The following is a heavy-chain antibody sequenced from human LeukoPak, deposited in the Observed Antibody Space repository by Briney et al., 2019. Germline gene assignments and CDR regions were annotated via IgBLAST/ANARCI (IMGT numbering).Heavy chain of an antibody. V-gene: IGHV6-1*01. D-gene: IGHD3-10*01. CDR3: GPGTTVRGEYYYYMDV. Sequence: SQTLSLTCAISGDSVSSNSAAWNWIRQSPSRGLEWLGRTYYRSKWYNDYAVSVKSRITINPDTSKNQFSLQLNSVTPEDTAVYYCGPGTTVRGEYYYYMDVWGKGTTVTVSS. CDR1: GDSVSSNSAA. J-gene: IGHJ6*03. CDR2: TYYRSKWYN.